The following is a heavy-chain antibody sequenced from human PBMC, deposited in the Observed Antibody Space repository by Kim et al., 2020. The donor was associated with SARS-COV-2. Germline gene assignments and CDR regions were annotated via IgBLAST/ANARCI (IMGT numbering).Heavy chain of an antibody. CDR2: LSGSIPDA. V-gene: IGHV3-23*01. D-gene: IGHD3-10*01. J-gene: IGHJ4*02. Sequence: GGSLRLSCAASGLAFGDYAMSWVRRAPGKGLEWVSALSGSIPDAKYADSVRGRFTISRDNSKNTLFLQMDSLRVDDTAVYYCAKDLLYVPGRGYFDSWGQGVVVTVSS. CDR1: GLAFGDYA. CDR3: AKDLLYVPGRGYFDS.